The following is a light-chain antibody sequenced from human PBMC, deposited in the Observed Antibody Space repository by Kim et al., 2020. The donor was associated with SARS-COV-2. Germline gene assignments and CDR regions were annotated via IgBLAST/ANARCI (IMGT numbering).Light chain of an antibody. CDR3: QRTYSALIT. CDR1: QGISIY. CDR2: RAS. Sequence: ASSGDGCTITCRVSQGISIYLNCECQKPGKVPHLLIYRASNLPSGVPSRFSGSGSGTDFTLTISSLQPEDVATYYAQRTYSALITFGQGTRLEIK. J-gene: IGKJ5*01. V-gene: IGKV1-27*01.